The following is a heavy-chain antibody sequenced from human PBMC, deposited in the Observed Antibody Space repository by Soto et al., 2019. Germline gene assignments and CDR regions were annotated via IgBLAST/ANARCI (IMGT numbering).Heavy chain of an antibody. CDR1: GFTFSSYA. CDR3: AKPIYDFYYYYGMDV. J-gene: IGHJ6*02. Sequence: EVQLLESGGGLVQPGGSLRLSCAASGFTFSSYAMSWVRQAPGKGLEWVSAISGSGGSTYYADSVKGRFTISRDNSKNTLYLQINSLRAEDTAVYYCAKPIYDFYYYYGMDVWGQGTTVTVSS. D-gene: IGHD3-3*01. CDR2: ISGSGGST. V-gene: IGHV3-23*01.